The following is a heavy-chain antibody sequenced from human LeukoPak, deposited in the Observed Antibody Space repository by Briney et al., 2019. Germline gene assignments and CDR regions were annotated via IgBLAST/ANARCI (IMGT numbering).Heavy chain of an antibody. V-gene: IGHV3-23*01. J-gene: IGHJ4*02. CDR1: GFTFSSYA. CDR2: ISGSGGST. D-gene: IGHD6-19*01. Sequence: GGSLRLSCAASGFTFSSYAMSWVRQAPGKGPGWVSAISGSGGSTYYADSVKGRFTISRDNSKNTLYLQMNSLRAEDTAVYYCAKVKSSGWYYFDYWGQGTLVTVSS. CDR3: AKVKSSGWYYFDY.